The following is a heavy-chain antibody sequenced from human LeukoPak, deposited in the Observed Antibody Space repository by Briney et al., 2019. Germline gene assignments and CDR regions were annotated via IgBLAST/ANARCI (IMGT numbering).Heavy chain of an antibody. J-gene: IGHJ5*02. V-gene: IGHV3-74*01. CDR2: INTDGSST. CDR3: ARENFGP. Sequence: GGSLRLSCAASGFTFNNYWMHWVRQAPGKGLLWVSRINTDGSSTSYADSVKGRFTISRDNAKNMVYLQMNSLRGEDTAVYYCARENFGPWGQGTQATVSS. CDR1: GFTFNNYW.